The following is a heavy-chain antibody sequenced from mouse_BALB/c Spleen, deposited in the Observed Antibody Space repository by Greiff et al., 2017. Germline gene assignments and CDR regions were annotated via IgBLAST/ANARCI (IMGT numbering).Heavy chain of an antibody. J-gene: IGHJ2*01. V-gene: IGHV14-3*02. CDR3: ARWVGYDSRGFDY. CDR1: GFNIKDTY. Sequence: AQLQQSGAELVKPGASVKLSCTASGFNIKDTYMHWVKQRPEQGLEWIGRIDPANGNTKYDPKFQGKATITADTSSNTAYLQLSSLTSEDTAVYYCARWVGYDSRGFDYWGQGTTLTVSS. CDR2: IDPANGNT. D-gene: IGHD2-4*01.